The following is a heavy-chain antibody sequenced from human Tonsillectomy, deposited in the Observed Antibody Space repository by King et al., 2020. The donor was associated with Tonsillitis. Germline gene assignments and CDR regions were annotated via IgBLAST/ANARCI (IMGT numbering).Heavy chain of an antibody. CDR2: ISYDGSNK. Sequence: HVQLVESGGGVVQPGRSLRLSCAASGFTFSSYGMHWVRQAPGKGLEWVAVISYDGSNKYYADSVKGRFTISRDNSKNTLYLHMNSLRAEDTAVYYCAKCGVVVGTIPGDDAFDIGGQGTMVTVSS. CDR3: AKCGVVVGTIPGDDAFDI. V-gene: IGHV3-30*18. D-gene: IGHD1-26*01. J-gene: IGHJ3*02. CDR1: GFTFSSYG.